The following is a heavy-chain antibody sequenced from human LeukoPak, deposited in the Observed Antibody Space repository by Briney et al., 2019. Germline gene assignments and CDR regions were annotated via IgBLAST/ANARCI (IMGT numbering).Heavy chain of an antibody. CDR1: GFTFSSYG. CDR3: ARARRYCSGGSCYPSYFDY. D-gene: IGHD2-15*01. V-gene: IGHV3-23*01. J-gene: IGHJ4*02. Sequence: PGGSLRLSCAASGFTFSSYGMSWVRQAPGKGLEWVSAISGSGGSTYYADSVKGRFTISRDNSKNTLYLQMNSLRAEDTAVYYCARARRYCSGGSCYPSYFDYWGQGTLVTVSS. CDR2: ISGSGGST.